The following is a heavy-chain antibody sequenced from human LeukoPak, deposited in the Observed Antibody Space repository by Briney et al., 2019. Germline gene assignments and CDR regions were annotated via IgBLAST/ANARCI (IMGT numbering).Heavy chain of an antibody. V-gene: IGHV3-74*01. CDR2: INSDGSGT. D-gene: IGHD2-8*01. J-gene: IGHJ3*02. CDR1: GFTFNSYW. Sequence: GGSLRLSCAASGFTFNSYWMHGVRRAPGKGLVWVSRINSDGSGTSDADFVKGRFTISRDNSKNTLYLQMNSLRAEDTAMYYCARDRLTNDAFDIWGQGTMVTVSS. CDR3: ARDRLTNDAFDI.